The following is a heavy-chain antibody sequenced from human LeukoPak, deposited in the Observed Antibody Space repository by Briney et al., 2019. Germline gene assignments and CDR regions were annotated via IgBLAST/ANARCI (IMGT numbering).Heavy chain of an antibody. V-gene: IGHV4-61*01. CDR3: ARVAILTGYYDY. J-gene: IGHJ4*02. D-gene: IGHD3-9*01. CDR1: GGSISSSSYY. Sequence: PSETLSLTCTVSGGSISSSSYYWSWIRQPPGKGLEWIGYIYYSGSTNYNPSLKSRVTISVDTSKNQFSLKLSSVTAADTAVFYCARVAILTGYYDYWGQGTLVTVSS. CDR2: IYYSGST.